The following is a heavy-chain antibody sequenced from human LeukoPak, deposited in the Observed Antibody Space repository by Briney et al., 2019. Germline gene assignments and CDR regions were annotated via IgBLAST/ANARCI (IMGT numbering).Heavy chain of an antibody. V-gene: IGHV4-34*01. CDR2: INHTGST. J-gene: IGHJ4*02. CDR1: GYSFSGYY. CDR3: ARGQYSSGWYGENY. Sequence: PSEILPIKCAVYGYSFSGYYWRWLRQPQGTVLHQIVEINHTGSTNYNPSLKSRVTISEDTSKNQFSLKLSSVTAADTAVYYCARGQYSSGWYGENYWGQGTLVTVSS. D-gene: IGHD6-19*01.